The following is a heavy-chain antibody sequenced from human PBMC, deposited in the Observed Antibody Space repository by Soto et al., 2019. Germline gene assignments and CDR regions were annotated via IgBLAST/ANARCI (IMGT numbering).Heavy chain of an antibody. Sequence: PSETRSLTCAVYGGSFSGYYWSWIRQPPGKGLEWIGEINHSGSTNYNPSLKSRVTISVYTSKNQFYLALSSVTAADTAVYYCASGLQDPRSEGSGKEVLGHGTTVSVSS. CDR1: GGSFSGYY. D-gene: IGHD2-15*01. V-gene: IGHV4-34*01. J-gene: IGHJ6*02. CDR3: ASGLQDPRSEGSGKEV. CDR2: INHSGST.